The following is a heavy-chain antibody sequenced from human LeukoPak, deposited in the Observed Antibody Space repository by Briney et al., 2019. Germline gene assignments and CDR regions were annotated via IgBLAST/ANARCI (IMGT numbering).Heavy chain of an antibody. CDR1: GYTFTSYD. V-gene: IGHV1-8*01. CDR3: ARVAHYDFWSGYRYYYGMDV. Sequence: GASVKVSCKASGYTFTSYDINWVRQATGQGLEWMGWMNPNSGNTGYAQKFQGRVTMTRNTSISTAYMELSSLRSEDTAVYYCARVAHYDFWSGYRYYYGMDVWGQGTTVTVSS. CDR2: MNPNSGNT. J-gene: IGHJ6*02. D-gene: IGHD3-3*01.